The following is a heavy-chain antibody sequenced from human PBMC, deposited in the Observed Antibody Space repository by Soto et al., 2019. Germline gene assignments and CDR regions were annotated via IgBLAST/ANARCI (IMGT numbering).Heavy chain of an antibody. D-gene: IGHD2-2*01. V-gene: IGHV1-46*03. CDR3: ACTAAFPPLDAFDI. CDR2: INPSGGST. J-gene: IGHJ3*02. CDR1: GCTFTSYY. Sequence: ASVKVSCKASGCTFTSYYMHWVRQAPGQGLEWMGIINPSGGSTSYAQKFQGRVTMTRDTSTSTVYKELSSLRSEDTAVYYCACTAAFPPLDAFDIWGQGTMVTVSS.